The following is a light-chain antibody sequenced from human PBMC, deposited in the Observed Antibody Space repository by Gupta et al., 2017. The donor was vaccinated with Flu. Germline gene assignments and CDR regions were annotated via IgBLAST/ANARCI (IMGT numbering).Light chain of an antibody. J-gene: IGKJ4*01. CDR2: GAT. Sequence: TLYVSPGERGTLSCRARETVSSSTKWYQHRPGQSPGLLITGATARATVVPDRFRGSESGTSLALTSGSLQNGDFAVYYFQRYRNWPLIAFGGGTKLDTK. CDR1: ETVSSS. CDR3: QRYRNWPLIA. V-gene: IGKV3D-15*01.